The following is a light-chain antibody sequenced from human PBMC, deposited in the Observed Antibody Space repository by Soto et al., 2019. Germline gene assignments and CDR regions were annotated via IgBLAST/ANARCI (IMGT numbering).Light chain of an antibody. CDR1: SSDVGGYNY. CDR3: SAYTSSSTRV. CDR2: DVR. J-gene: IGLJ2*01. Sequence: QSALTQPASVSGSPGQSITISCTGTSSDVGGYNYVSWYQQHRGKAPKLLIYDVRNRPSGVPNRCTGSKSGNTASLTISGRQAEDEADYYCSAYTSSSTRVFGGGTQLTVL. V-gene: IGLV2-14*01.